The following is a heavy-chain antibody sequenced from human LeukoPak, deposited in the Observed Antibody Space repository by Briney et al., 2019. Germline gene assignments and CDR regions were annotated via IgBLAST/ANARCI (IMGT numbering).Heavy chain of an antibody. J-gene: IGHJ4*02. Sequence: GESLKISCKGSGFSFTSYWICWVRQMSGKGLEWMGITYPGDSDTRYNPSFQGQVTISADKSISTAYLQWSSLKASDTAMYYCARGRDYGDNHFDYWGQGTLVTVSS. CDR1: GFSFTSYW. CDR3: ARGRDYGDNHFDY. D-gene: IGHD4-17*01. CDR2: TYPGDSDT. V-gene: IGHV5-51*01.